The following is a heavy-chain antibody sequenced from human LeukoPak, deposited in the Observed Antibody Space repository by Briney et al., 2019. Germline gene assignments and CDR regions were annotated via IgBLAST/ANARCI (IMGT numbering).Heavy chain of an antibody. Sequence: GGSLRLSCAASGFTFSSYGMHWVRQAPGKGLEWVAFIQFDGSNKYYADSVKGRFTISRDNSKNTLYLQMNSLRAEDTAVYYCASGKGQWNDYYMHVWGKGTTVTVSS. D-gene: IGHD1-1*01. V-gene: IGHV3-30*02. CDR1: GFTFSSYG. CDR2: IQFDGSNK. J-gene: IGHJ6*03. CDR3: ASGKGQWNDYYMHV.